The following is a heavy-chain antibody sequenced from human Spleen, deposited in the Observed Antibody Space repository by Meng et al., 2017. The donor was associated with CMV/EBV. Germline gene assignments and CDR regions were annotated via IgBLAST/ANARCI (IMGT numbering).Heavy chain of an antibody. D-gene: IGHD4-17*01. Sequence: CAASGFTFSAHYIGWIRQAPGKGLELVSYISGSTNTIHSADSVRGRFTISRDNAKKSLYLEMNSLRAEDTAVYYCAREDYGDYYFDYWGQGTLVTVSS. CDR1: GFTFSAHY. V-gene: IGHV3-11*01. CDR3: AREDYGDYYFDY. CDR2: ISGSTNTI. J-gene: IGHJ4*02.